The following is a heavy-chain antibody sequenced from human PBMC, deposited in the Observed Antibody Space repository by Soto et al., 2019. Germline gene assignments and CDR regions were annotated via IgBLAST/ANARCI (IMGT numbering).Heavy chain of an antibody. Sequence: HVQLVESGGGVVQPGRSLRLSCAASGFTFSSYGMHWVRQAPGKGLEWVAVISYDGSNKYYADSVKGRFTFSRDNSKNTLYLKMNSLRPEDTAVYYCAKAGDSGSYFDYWGQGTLVTVSS. D-gene: IGHD1-26*01. V-gene: IGHV3-30*18. CDR3: AKAGDSGSYFDY. J-gene: IGHJ4*02. CDR1: GFTFSSYG. CDR2: ISYDGSNK.